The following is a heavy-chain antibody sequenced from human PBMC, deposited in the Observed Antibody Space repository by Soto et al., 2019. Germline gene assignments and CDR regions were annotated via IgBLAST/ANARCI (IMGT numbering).Heavy chain of an antibody. V-gene: IGHV3-11*03. J-gene: IGHJ4*02. D-gene: IGHD3-10*02. CDR1: GFTLGDHY. CDR3: ARSGDNYNVLDY. CDR2: SSNSGTFT. Sequence: PGGSLRLSCAASGFTLGDHYMSWIRQAPGKGLEWVSFSSNSGTFTKYADSVKGRFTISRDNAKNSLYLQINSLRAEDTAIYFCARSGDNYNVLDYWGPGTPVTVS.